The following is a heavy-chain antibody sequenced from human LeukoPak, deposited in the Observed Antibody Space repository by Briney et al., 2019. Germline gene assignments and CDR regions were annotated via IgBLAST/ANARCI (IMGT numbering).Heavy chain of an antibody. V-gene: IGHV3-21*01. Sequence: PGGSLRLSCAASGFTFSSYWMHWVRQAPGKGLEWVSSISSSSSYIYYADSVKGRFTISRDNAKNSLYLQMNSLRAEDTAVYYCARALTVTTVWFDPWGQGTLVTVSS. CDR2: ISSSSSYI. CDR1: GFTFSSYW. J-gene: IGHJ5*02. D-gene: IGHD4-17*01. CDR3: ARALTVTTVWFDP.